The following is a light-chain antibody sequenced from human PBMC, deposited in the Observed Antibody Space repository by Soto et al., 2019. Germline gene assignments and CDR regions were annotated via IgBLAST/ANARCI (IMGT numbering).Light chain of an antibody. CDR2: GAS. CDR3: QEYGVSRA. V-gene: IGKV3-20*01. J-gene: IGKJ1*01. Sequence: ELVLTQSAGTLSLSPGERATLSCRASQSINTGFLAWYQQKPGQAPRLLIYGASSRAPGIPDRFSGSGSGTDFTLTISRLEPEDCAVYYCQEYGVSRAFGQGTKVDIK. CDR1: QSINTGF.